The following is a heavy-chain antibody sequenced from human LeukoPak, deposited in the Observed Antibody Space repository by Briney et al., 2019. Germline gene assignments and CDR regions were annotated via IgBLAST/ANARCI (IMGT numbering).Heavy chain of an antibody. CDR3: ARAQVVIEPYYYYMDV. CDR2: IYYSGST. CDR1: GGSISSSSYY. V-gene: IGHV4-39*07. J-gene: IGHJ6*03. Sequence: SETLSLTCTVSGGSISSSSYYWGWIRQPPGKGLEWIGSIYYSGSTYYNPSLKSRVTISVDTSKNQFSLKLSSVTAADTAVYYCARAQVVIEPYYYYMDVWGKGTTVTVSS. D-gene: IGHD3-22*01.